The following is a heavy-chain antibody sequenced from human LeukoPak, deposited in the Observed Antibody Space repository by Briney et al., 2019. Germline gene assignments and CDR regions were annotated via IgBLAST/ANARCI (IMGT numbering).Heavy chain of an antibody. CDR2: IYYSGST. J-gene: IGHJ3*02. CDR1: GGSISSYY. CDR3: ARDERYCSGGSCYSDDAFDI. D-gene: IGHD2-15*01. Sequence: SETLSLTCTVSGGSISSYYWCWIRQPPRKGLEWIGYIYYSGSTNYNPSLKSRVTISVDTSKNQFSLKLSSVTAADTAVYYCARDERYCSGGSCYSDDAFDIWGQGTMVTVSS. V-gene: IGHV4-59*01.